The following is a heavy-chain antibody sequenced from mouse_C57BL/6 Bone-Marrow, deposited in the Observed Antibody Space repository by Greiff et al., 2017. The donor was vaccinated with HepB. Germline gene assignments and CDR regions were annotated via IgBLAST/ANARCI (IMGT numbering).Heavy chain of an antibody. CDR3: ARGGLRRDYFDY. V-gene: IGHV3-1*01. J-gene: IGHJ2*01. CDR1: GYSITSGYD. D-gene: IGHD2-4*01. CDR2: ISYSSST. Sequence: EVKLMESGPGMVKPSQSLSLTCTVTGYSITSGYDWHWIRHFPGNKLEWMGYISYSSSTNYNPSLKSRISITHDTSKNHFFLKLNSVTTEDTATYYCARGGLRRDYFDYWGQGTTLTVSS.